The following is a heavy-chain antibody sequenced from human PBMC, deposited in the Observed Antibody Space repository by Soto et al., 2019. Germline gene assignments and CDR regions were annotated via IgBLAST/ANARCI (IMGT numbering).Heavy chain of an antibody. Sequence: PSETLSLTCTVSGGSIRDYFWTRIRHPPGKGLEWIGYIYYSGRTNYNPSLKSRVSISVDTSKNHFSLQLRSVTAADTAVYYCARVGGDDFGDSGGFDYWGQGTLVTVSS. CDR2: IYYSGRT. CDR3: ARVGGDDFGDSGGFDY. D-gene: IGHD4-17*01. CDR1: GGSIRDYF. V-gene: IGHV4-59*01. J-gene: IGHJ4*02.